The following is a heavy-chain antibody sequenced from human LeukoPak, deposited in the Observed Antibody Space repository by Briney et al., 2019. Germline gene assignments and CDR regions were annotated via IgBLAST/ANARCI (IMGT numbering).Heavy chain of an antibody. CDR1: GFTFSSYA. CDR3: AKYRKILRITMIVVVIRPDAFDI. CDR2: ISGSGGST. D-gene: IGHD3-22*01. Sequence: GGSLRLSCAASGFTFSSYAMSWVRQAPGKGVEWVSDISGSGGSTYYADSVKGRFTIYGDNSKNTVYVQMKRLRGGDGGVYYCAKYRKILRITMIVVVIRPDAFDIWGQGTMVTVSS. V-gene: IGHV3-23*01. J-gene: IGHJ3*02.